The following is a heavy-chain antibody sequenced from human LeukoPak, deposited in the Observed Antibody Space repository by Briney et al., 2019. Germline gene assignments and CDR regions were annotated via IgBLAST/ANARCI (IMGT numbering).Heavy chain of an antibody. CDR2: VYYSGTT. Sequence: SETLSLTCTVSGGSISSTFYYWGWIRQPPGKGLEWIGSVYYSGTTYYSPSLKSRVTISVDTSKNQFSLKLSSVTAADTAVYYCAREGDSSSYWFDPWGQGTLVTVSS. V-gene: IGHV4-39*07. J-gene: IGHJ5*02. D-gene: IGHD6-13*01. CDR3: AREGDSSSYWFDP. CDR1: GGSISSTFYY.